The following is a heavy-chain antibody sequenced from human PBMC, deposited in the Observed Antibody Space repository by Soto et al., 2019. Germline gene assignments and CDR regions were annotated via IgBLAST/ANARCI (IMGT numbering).Heavy chain of an antibody. V-gene: IGHV1-18*01. D-gene: IGHD3-10*01. Sequence: QVQLVQSGAEVKKPGASVKVSCEASGYTFTSYGISWVRQTPGQGLEWMGWSSAYNGNTNYTQKLQGRVTMTTDTTTIIANRENRSMRSGDTTVYYCARAAEVWFVDPPGDIWGQGTMVTVSS. CDR3: ARAAEVWFVDPPGDI. CDR1: GYTFTSYG. J-gene: IGHJ3*02. CDR2: SSAYNGNT.